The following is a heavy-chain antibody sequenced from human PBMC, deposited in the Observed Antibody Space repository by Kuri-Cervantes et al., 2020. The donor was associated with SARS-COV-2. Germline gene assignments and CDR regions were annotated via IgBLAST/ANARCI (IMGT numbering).Heavy chain of an antibody. CDR1: GFTFRNYG. Sequence: GESLKTPFGAPGFTFRNYGMQWVPQAPGKGPEGVALIWYDGSKKYYAESVKGLFTISRDDPKNTLYLQMKSLRAEDTVVYYCAKDAGYSSSWYGGGSIWFDPWGQGTLVTVSS. V-gene: IGHV3-33*06. CDR2: IWYDGSKK. CDR3: AKDAGYSSSWYGGGSIWFDP. J-gene: IGHJ5*02. D-gene: IGHD6-13*01.